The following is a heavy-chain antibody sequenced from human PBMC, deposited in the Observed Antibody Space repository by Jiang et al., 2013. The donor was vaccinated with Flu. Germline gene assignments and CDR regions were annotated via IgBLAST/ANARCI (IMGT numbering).Heavy chain of an antibody. CDR3: ARRSLGAFAV. CDR2: IDQNGGPK. D-gene: IGHD1-26*01. CDR1: YW. V-gene: IGHV3-7*03. J-gene: IGHJ3*01. Sequence: YWMSWVRQVPGKGLEWVANIDQNGGPKYHLDSVQGRFSISRDNAQNSLILQMDSLRVEDTAVYYCARRSLGAFAVWGRGTMVTVSS.